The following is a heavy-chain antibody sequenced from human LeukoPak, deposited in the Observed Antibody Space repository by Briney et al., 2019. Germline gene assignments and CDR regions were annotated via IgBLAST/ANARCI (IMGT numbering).Heavy chain of an antibody. CDR3: ARDGHLPRGYYGMDV. V-gene: IGHV3-66*01. J-gene: IGHJ6*02. D-gene: IGHD3-10*01. CDR2: IYSGGST. Sequence: SGGSLRLSCAASGFTVSSNYISWVRQAPRKGLEWGSVIYSGGSTNYADSVKGRFTISRDNSKNTLYLQMNSLRAEDTAVYYCARDGHLPRGYYGMDVWGQGTTVTVSS. CDR1: GFTVSSNY.